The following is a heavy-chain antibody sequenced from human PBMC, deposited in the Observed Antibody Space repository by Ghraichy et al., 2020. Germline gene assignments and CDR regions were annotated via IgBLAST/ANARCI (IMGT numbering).Heavy chain of an antibody. D-gene: IGHD3-16*01. CDR3: ARISPSFGGVTRARVFTEFDY. Sequence: SETLSLTCTVSGGSSSSSTYYWGWIRQPPGKGLEWIASMYYGGSTYYNPSLKSRVTISVDTSKNQFSLKLSSVTAADTAVYYCARISPSFGGVTRARVFTEFDYWGQGTLVTVSS. J-gene: IGHJ4*02. CDR2: MYYGGST. CDR1: GGSSSSSTYY. V-gene: IGHV4-39*01.